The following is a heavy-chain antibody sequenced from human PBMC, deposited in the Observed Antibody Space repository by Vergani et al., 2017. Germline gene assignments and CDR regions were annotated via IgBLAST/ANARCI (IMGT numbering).Heavy chain of an antibody. J-gene: IGHJ3*02. V-gene: IGHV1-69*01. CDR3: ARERGAQILTGYYPTDDAFDI. D-gene: IGHD3-9*01. CDR2: FIPIFGTA. CDR1: LCTFPXXA. Sequence: QVQLVQSGAEVKKPGSSLTLSSNPSLCTFPXXAFSSLPPPPAQSLALCGPFIPIFGTANYAQKVQGRVTITADDSTSTAYMELSSLRSEDTAVYYCARERGAQILTGYYPTDDAFDIWGQGTMVTVSS.